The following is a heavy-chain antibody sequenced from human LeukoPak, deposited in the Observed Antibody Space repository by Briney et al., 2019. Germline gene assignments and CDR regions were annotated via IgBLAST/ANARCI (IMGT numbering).Heavy chain of an antibody. CDR2: ISAYNGNT. Sequence: ASVKVSCKASGYTFTSYGISWVRQAPGQGLEWMGWISAYNGNTNYAQKLQGRVTMTTDTSTSTAYMELRSLRSDDTAVYYCARGSYDFRSGYYFDYWGQGTLVTVSS. V-gene: IGHV1-18*01. CDR1: GYTFTSYG. CDR3: ARGSYDFRSGYYFDY. J-gene: IGHJ4*02. D-gene: IGHD3-3*01.